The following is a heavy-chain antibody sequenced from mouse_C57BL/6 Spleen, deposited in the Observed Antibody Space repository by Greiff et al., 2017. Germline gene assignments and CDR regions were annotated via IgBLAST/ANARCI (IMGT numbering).Heavy chain of an antibody. V-gene: IGHV1-81*01. J-gene: IGHJ4*01. Sequence: QVQLQQSGAELARPGASVKLSCKASGYTFTSYGISWVKQRTGQGLEWIGEIYPRSGNTYYNEKFKGKATLTADKSSSTAYMELRSLTSEDSAVYFCARGGDDYDVGAMDYWGQGTSVTVSS. CDR1: GYTFTSYG. CDR2: IYPRSGNT. CDR3: ARGGDDYDVGAMDY. D-gene: IGHD2-4*01.